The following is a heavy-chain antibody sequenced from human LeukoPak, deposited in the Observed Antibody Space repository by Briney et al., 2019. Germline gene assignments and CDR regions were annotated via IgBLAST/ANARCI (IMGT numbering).Heavy chain of an antibody. CDR3: ARDQFPGPGSYYNGVTSDAFDI. J-gene: IGHJ3*02. CDR1: GYTFTSYY. Sequence: ASVKVSCKASGYTFTSYYMHWVRQAPGQGLEWMGIINPSGGSTSYAQKFQGRVTMTRDTSTSTVYMELSSLRAEDTAVYYCARDQFPGPGSYYNGVTSDAFDIWGQGTMVTVSS. V-gene: IGHV1-46*01. D-gene: IGHD3-10*01. CDR2: INPSGGST.